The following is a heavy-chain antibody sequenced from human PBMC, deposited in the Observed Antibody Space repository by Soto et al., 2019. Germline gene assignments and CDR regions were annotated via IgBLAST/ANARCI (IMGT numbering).Heavy chain of an antibody. Sequence: GASVKVSCKASGYTFTSYAMHWVRQAPGQRLEWMGWINAGNGNTKYSQKFQGRVTITRDTSASTAYMELSSLRSEDTAVYYCARMSGYSYGPFDYWGQGTLVTVSS. J-gene: IGHJ4*02. D-gene: IGHD5-18*01. CDR3: ARMSGYSYGPFDY. CDR1: GYTFTSYA. CDR2: INAGNGNT. V-gene: IGHV1-3*01.